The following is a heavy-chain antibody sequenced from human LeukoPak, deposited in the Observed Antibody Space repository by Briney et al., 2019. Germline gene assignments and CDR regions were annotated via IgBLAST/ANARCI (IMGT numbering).Heavy chain of an antibody. D-gene: IGHD3-10*01. J-gene: IGHJ3*02. V-gene: IGHV4-59*01. CDR1: GGSISSYY. Sequence: MPSETLSLTCTVSGGSISSYYWSWIRQPPGKGVVWIGYIYYSGSTNYNPSLKSRVTISVDTSKNQFSLKLSSVTAADTAVYYCARAHYPGAFDIWGQGTMVTVSS. CDR3: ARAHYPGAFDI. CDR2: IYYSGST.